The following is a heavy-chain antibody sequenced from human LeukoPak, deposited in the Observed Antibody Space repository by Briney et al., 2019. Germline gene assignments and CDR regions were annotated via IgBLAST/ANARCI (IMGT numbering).Heavy chain of an antibody. J-gene: IGHJ4*02. Sequence: GGSLRLSCAASGFTFSSYEMNWVRQAPGKGLEWVSYISSSGSTTFYADSVKGRFTISRDNAKDSLYLQMNSLSAEDTAVYYCAREQYQPLLYPYYFDYWGQGTLVTVSS. D-gene: IGHD2-2*01. V-gene: IGHV3-48*03. CDR3: AREQYQPLLYPYYFDY. CDR1: GFTFSSYE. CDR2: ISSSGSTT.